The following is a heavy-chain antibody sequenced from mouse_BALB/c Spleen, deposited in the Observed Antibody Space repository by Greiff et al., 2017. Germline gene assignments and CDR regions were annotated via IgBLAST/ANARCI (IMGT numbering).Heavy chain of an antibody. Sequence: EVQRVESGPGLVKPSQSLSLTCSVTGYSITSGYYWNWIRQFPGNKLEWMGYISYDGSNNYNPSLKNRISITRDTSKNQFFLKLNSVTTEDTATYYCARGGNGPFAYWGQGTLVTVSA. D-gene: IGHD1-1*02. CDR2: ISYDGSN. CDR3: ARGGNGPFAY. CDR1: GYSITSGYY. J-gene: IGHJ3*01. V-gene: IGHV3-6*02.